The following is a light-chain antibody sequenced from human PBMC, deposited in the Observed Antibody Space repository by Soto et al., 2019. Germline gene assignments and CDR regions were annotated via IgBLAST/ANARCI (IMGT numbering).Light chain of an antibody. CDR1: QGIRSD. CDR3: LQDYNYPWT. CDR2: AAS. Sequence: AIQMTQSPSSLSASVGDRVTITCRASQGIRSDLAWYQQKPGKAPNLLIYAASTLQSGVPSRFSGSGSGTDFSLTISSLQPEDFATYYCLQDYNYPWTFGQGTKVVIK. J-gene: IGKJ1*01. V-gene: IGKV1-6*01.